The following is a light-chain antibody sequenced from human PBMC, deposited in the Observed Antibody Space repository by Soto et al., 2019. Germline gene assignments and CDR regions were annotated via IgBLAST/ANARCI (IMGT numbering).Light chain of an antibody. CDR1: TSDVGTYNS. CDR2: DVT. CDR3: SSYTSSNPRV. J-gene: IGLJ3*02. V-gene: IGLV2-14*03. Sequence: QSALTQPASVSGSPGQSITISCAGTTSDVGTYNSVSWYQQHPGKAPKLIIYDVTNRPSGVSNRFSGSKSGNTASLTISGLQAEDGADYYCSSYTSSNPRVFGGGTQLTVL.